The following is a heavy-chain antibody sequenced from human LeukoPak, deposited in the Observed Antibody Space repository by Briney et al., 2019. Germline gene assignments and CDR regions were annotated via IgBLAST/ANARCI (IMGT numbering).Heavy chain of an antibody. Sequence: GGSLTLSCAVSGFTLSSYAMSWVRQAPGKGLEWISAISDTGNTYHADSVKGRFTISRDSSKNKLFLQMNWLRPEDTAVYYCAKAPVTSCRGAFCYPFDYWGLGTLVTVSS. CDR2: ISDTGNT. CDR3: AKAPVTSCRGAFCYPFDY. J-gene: IGHJ4*02. CDR1: GFTLSSYA. D-gene: IGHD2-15*01. V-gene: IGHV3-23*01.